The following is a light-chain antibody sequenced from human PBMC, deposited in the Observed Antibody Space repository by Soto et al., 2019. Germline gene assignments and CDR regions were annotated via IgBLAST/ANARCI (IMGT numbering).Light chain of an antibody. CDR3: GTWDSSLSNDV. Sequence: QSVLTQPPSVSAAPGQKVTISCSGSSSDVGSNYVSWYRQVPGTAPNLLISEDFRRPSGIPDRISGSKSGTTATLGITGLQTGDEADYYCGTWDSSLSNDVFGSGTKVTVL. CDR1: SSDVGSNY. J-gene: IGLJ1*01. CDR2: EDF. V-gene: IGLV1-51*02.